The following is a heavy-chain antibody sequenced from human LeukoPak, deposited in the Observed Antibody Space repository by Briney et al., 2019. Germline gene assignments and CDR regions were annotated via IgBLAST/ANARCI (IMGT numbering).Heavy chain of an antibody. CDR1: GGSFSGYY. V-gene: IGHV4-34*01. J-gene: IGHJ4*02. Sequence: SETLSLTCAVYGGSFSGYYWSWIRQPPGKGLEWIGEINHSGSTNYNPSLKSRVTISVDTSKNQFSLKLSSVTAADTAVYYCARVYDSSGLDYWGQGTLVTVSS. CDR2: INHSGST. CDR3: ARVYDSSGLDY. D-gene: IGHD3-22*01.